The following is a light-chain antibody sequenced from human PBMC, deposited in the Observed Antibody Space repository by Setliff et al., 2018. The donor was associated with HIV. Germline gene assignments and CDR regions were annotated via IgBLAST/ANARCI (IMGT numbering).Light chain of an antibody. V-gene: IGLV2-14*03. CDR1: SSDIFYNY. Sequence: QSALTQPASVSGSPGQSITISCTGSSSDIFYNYVSWYQQHPGKAPKLIIYDVTNRPSGVPNRFSGSKSGNTASLTISGLQVGDEADYYCSSYSSTSTLLFGAGTKVTVL. CDR2: DVT. CDR3: SSYSSTSTLL. J-gene: IGLJ1*01.